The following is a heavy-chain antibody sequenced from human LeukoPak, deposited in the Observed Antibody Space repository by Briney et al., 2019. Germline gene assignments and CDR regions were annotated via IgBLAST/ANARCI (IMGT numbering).Heavy chain of an antibody. V-gene: IGHV3-33*03. J-gene: IGHJ4*02. CDR3: AKKGGYSYGYVDS. D-gene: IGHD5-18*01. Sequence: PGTSLRLSCAASGFTFSSFGMHWVRQAPGEGLEWVAVIWGDGSSQYYGDSVKGRFTISRDNSKNTLYLQVNSLRAEDTAMYYCAKKGGYSYGYVDSWGQGTLVTVSS. CDR1: GFTFSSFG. CDR2: IWGDGSSQ.